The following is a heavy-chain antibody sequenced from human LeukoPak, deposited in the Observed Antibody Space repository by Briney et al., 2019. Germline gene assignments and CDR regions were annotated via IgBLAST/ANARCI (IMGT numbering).Heavy chain of an antibody. J-gene: IGHJ4*02. Sequence: GGSLRLSCAASGFTFRNYGMQWVRQTPGKGLEWVTLISYDGSDKYYADSVKGRFSIFRDNSKNTLYLQMNSLRAEDTAVYYCASLRSGSGTFYNDYWGQGTLVTVSS. D-gene: IGHD3-10*01. V-gene: IGHV3-30*03. CDR2: ISYDGSDK. CDR1: GFTFRNYG. CDR3: ASLRSGSGTFYNDY.